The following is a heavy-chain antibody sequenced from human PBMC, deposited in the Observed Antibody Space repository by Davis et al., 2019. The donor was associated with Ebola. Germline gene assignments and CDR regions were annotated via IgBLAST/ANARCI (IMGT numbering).Heavy chain of an antibody. J-gene: IGHJ6*02. D-gene: IGHD6-6*01. CDR3: ARGLVRMDYYYGMDV. CDR2: INPNSGGT. Sequence: ASVKVSCKASGYTFTSYYMHWVRQAPGQGLEWMGWINPNSGGTTYAQKFQGWVTMTRDTSISTAYMELSRLRSDDTAVYYCARGLVRMDYYYGMDVWGQGTTVTVSS. CDR1: GYTFTSYY. V-gene: IGHV1-2*04.